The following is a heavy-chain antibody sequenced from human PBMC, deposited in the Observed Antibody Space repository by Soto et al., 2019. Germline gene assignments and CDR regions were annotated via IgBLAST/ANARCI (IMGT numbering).Heavy chain of an antibody. Sequence: PSETLSLTCTVSGGSISSYYWSWIRQPPGKGLEWIGYIYYSGSTNYNPSLKSRVTISVDTSKNQFSLKLSSVTAADTAVYYCARVIVVFLAANIPNSSYSGMDVWGKVSTFPVSS. J-gene: IGHJ6*04. CDR1: GGSISSYY. CDR3: ARVIVVFLAANIPNSSYSGMDV. D-gene: IGHD2-15*01. CDR2: IYYSGST. V-gene: IGHV4-59*01.